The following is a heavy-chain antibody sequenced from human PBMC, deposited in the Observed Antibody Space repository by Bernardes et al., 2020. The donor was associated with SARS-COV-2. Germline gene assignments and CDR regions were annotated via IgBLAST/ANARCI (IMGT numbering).Heavy chain of an antibody. D-gene: IGHD4-17*01. CDR2: IFDTETT. J-gene: IGHJ5*01. CDR3: ARVALRDGERNVYNWFDS. CDR1: DDSFRNYY. V-gene: IGHV4-59*01. Sequence: SETLSLTCTVPDDSFRNYYWSWIRKPPGKGLEWIGSIFDTETTKYSPSLKSRVTITIDTSKRQFSLDLTSVTAADTGTYYCARVALRDGERNVYNWFDSWGQGTLVTVSS.